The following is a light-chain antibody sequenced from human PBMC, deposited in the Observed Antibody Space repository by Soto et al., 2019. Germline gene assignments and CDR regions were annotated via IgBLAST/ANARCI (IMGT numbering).Light chain of an antibody. Sequence: VVTQSPATLSVFPGETATLYCRDSQSVSSDLAWHQQRPGQAPRLLIYGASTRATGIPARFRGSGSGTEFRLTISSLQSEDFATYYRQQYNTWHPKMAFGRGTKVDIK. CDR3: QQYNTWHPKMA. CDR2: GAS. J-gene: IGKJ1*01. CDR1: QSVSSD. V-gene: IGKV3-15*01.